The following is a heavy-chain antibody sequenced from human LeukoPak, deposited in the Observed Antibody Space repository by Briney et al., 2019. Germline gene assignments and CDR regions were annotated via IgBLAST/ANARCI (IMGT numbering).Heavy chain of an antibody. CDR3: ARVGEVEVHYYNMDV. Sequence: GESLKISCKGSGYSFTSYWIGWVRQMPGKGLEWMGIIYPGDSDTRYSPSFQGQVTISADKSISTAYLQWSSLKASDTAMYYCARVGEVEVHYYNMDVWGKGTTVTVSS. D-gene: IGHD1-26*01. J-gene: IGHJ6*03. CDR2: IYPGDSDT. V-gene: IGHV5-51*01. CDR1: GYSFTSYW.